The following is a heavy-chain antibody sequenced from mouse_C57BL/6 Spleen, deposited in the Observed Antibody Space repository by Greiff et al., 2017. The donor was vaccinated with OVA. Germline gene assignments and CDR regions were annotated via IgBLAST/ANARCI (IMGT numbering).Heavy chain of an antibody. CDR2: IYPRSGNT. Sequence: QVQLKESGAELARPGASVKLSCKASGYTFTSYGISWVKQRTGQGLEWIGEIYPRSGNTYYNEKFKGKATLTADKSSSTAYMELRSLTSEDSAVYFCARGGRSSGYYYYAMDYWGQGTSVTVSS. CDR3: ARGGRSSGYYYYAMDY. V-gene: IGHV1-81*01. CDR1: GYTFTSYG. J-gene: IGHJ4*01. D-gene: IGHD3-2*02.